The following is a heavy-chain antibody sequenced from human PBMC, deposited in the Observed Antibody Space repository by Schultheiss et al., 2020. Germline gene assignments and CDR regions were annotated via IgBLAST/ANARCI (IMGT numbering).Heavy chain of an antibody. CDR3: AKDKDDSSGYYIDY. CDR1: GFTFSSYD. V-gene: IGHV3-13*01. D-gene: IGHD3-22*01. Sequence: GGSLRLSCAASGFTFSSYDMHWVRQATGKGLEWVSAIGTAGDTYYPGSVKGRFTISRENAKNSLYLQMNSLRAGDTAVYYCAKDKDDSSGYYIDYWGQGTLVTVSS. J-gene: IGHJ4*02. CDR2: IGTAGDT.